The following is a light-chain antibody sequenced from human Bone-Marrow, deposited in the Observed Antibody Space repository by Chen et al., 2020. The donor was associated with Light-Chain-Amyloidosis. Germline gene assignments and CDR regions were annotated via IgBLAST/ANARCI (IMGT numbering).Light chain of an antibody. CDR2: GAS. Sequence: EIVLTQSPGTLSLSPGERATLSCRASQSVSSSYLAWYQQTPGQAPRLLIYGASSRATGIPDRFSGSGSGTDFTLTISRLVPEDFALYYCQQYGSSPPWAFGQGTKVEIK. J-gene: IGKJ1*01. V-gene: IGKV3-20*01. CDR3: QQYGSSPPWA. CDR1: QSVSSSY.